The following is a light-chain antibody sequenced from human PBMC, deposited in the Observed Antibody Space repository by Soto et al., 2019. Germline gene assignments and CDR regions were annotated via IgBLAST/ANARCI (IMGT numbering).Light chain of an antibody. CDR1: QSLLDSEDGDTY. CDR3: MHRMEFPFT. V-gene: IGKV2-40*01. CDR2: TLS. J-gene: IGKJ3*01. Sequence: DIVMTQTPLSLPVTPGEPASISCRSSQSLLDSEDGDTYLDWYLQRPWQSPQLLIYTLSYRAPGVPDRFSGSGSGTDFTLRISRVEAEDVGVYYCMHRMEFPFTFGPGTKVNIK.